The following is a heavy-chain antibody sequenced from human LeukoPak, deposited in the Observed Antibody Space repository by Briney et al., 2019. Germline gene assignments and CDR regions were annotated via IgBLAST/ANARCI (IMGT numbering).Heavy chain of an antibody. V-gene: IGHV3-30-3*01. CDR3: ARDGRYYDFWSGYRT. CDR2: ISYDGSNK. J-gene: IGHJ4*02. D-gene: IGHD3-3*01. Sequence: GGALRLSCAACGFTFSSYAMHWVRQAPGKGLEWVAVISYDGSNKYYANSVKGRFTISRDNSKNTLYLQMNSLRAEDTAVYYCARDGRYYDFWSGYRTWGRGTLVTVSS. CDR1: GFTFSSYA.